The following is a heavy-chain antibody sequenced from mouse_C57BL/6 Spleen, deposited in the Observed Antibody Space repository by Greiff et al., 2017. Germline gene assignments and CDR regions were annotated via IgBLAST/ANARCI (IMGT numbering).Heavy chain of an antibody. Sequence: VQLQQSGPEMVKPGASVKISCKASGYAFSSSWMNWVKQRPGKGLEWIGRIYPGDGDTNYNGKFKGKATLTADKSSSTAYMQLSSLTSEDSAVXFCARLYYGSTMRYFDVWGTGTTVTVSS. D-gene: IGHD1-1*01. V-gene: IGHV1-82*01. CDR2: IYPGDGDT. J-gene: IGHJ1*03. CDR1: GYAFSSSW. CDR3: ARLYYGSTMRYFDV.